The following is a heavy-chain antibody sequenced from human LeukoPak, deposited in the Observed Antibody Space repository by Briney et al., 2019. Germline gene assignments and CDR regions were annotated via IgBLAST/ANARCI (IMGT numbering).Heavy chain of an antibody. CDR3: ARDTGSWQTTPYYFDY. CDR1: GFTFSTYS. Sequence: GGSLRLSCAASGFTFSTYSMNWVRQAPGKGLEWVSYISSASSTIYYADSVKGRFTISRDNAKNSLYLQMNSLRAEDTAVYYCARDTGSWQTTPYYFDYWGQGTLVTVSS. J-gene: IGHJ4*02. D-gene: IGHD6-13*01. V-gene: IGHV3-48*04. CDR2: ISSASSTI.